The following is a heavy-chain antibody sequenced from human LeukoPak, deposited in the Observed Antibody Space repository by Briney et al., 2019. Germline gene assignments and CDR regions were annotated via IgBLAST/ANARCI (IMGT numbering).Heavy chain of an antibody. CDR1: GYSFTSHY. CDR3: ARDMYTDAEDHERAFDI. CDR2: INPNSGGT. J-gene: IGHJ3*02. Sequence: ASVKVSCKASGYSFTSHYMHWVRQAPGQGLEWMGWINPNSGGTNYAQKFQGRVTMTRDTSISTAYMELSRLRSDDTAVYYCARDMYTDAEDHERAFDIWGQGTMVTVSS. D-gene: IGHD1-1*01. V-gene: IGHV1-2*02.